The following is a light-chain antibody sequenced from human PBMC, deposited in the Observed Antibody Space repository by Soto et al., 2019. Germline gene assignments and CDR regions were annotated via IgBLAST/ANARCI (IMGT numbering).Light chain of an antibody. CDR3: QQYYRTPHA. V-gene: IGKV4-1*01. Sequence: DIVMTQSPDSLAVSLGERATINCRSSQSVFYSSKNKNYLAWYQQKPGQPPNLLIFRASTRESGVPDRFSGSGSGTDFTLTIRSLQAEDVAVYYSQQYYRTPHAFSQADKREI. J-gene: IGKJ2*01. CDR1: QSVFYSSKNKNY. CDR2: RAS.